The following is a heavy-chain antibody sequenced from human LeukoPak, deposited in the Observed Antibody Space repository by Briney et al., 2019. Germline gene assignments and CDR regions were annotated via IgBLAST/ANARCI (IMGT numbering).Heavy chain of an antibody. V-gene: IGHV1-18*01. D-gene: IGHD6-13*01. CDR1: GYTFTSYG. J-gene: IGHJ4*02. CDR2: ISAYNGNT. Sequence: GASVKVSCKASGYTFTSYGISWVRQAPGQGLEWMGWISAYNGNTNYAQKLQGRVTMTTDTSTSTAYMELRSLRSDDTAVYYCARDPCSSWIPYLDYWGQGTLVTVSS. CDR3: ARDPCSSWIPYLDY.